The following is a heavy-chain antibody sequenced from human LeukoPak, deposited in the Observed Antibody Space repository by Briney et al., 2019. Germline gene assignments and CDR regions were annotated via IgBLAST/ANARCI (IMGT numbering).Heavy chain of an antibody. J-gene: IGHJ4*02. D-gene: IGHD6-19*01. CDR2: FDPEDGET. CDR3: ARDPGGSGWYSRGYFDY. V-gene: IGHV1-24*01. Sequence: ASVKVSCKVSGYTLTELSMHWVRQAPGKGLEWMGGFDPEDGETIYAQKFQGRVTMTEDTSTDTAYMELSSLRSEDTAVYYCARDPGGSGWYSRGYFDYWGQGTLVTVSS. CDR1: GYTLTELS.